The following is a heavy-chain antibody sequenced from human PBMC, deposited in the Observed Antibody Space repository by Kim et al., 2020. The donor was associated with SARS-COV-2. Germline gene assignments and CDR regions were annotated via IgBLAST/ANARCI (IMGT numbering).Heavy chain of an antibody. Sequence: GGSLRLSCAASGFTFSSYAMHWVRQAPGKGLEWVAVISYDGSNKYYADSVKGRFTISRDNSKNTLYLQMNSLRAEDTAVYYCARDSQWYQLLRLYYYYYYGMDVWGQGTTVTVSS. CDR2: ISYDGSNK. V-gene: IGHV3-30*04. CDR3: ARDSQWYQLLRLYYYYYYGMDV. CDR1: GFTFSSYA. D-gene: IGHD2-2*01. J-gene: IGHJ6*02.